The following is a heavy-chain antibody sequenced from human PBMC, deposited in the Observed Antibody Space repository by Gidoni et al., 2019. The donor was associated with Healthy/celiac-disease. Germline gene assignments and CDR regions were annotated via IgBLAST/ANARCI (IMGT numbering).Heavy chain of an antibody. CDR1: GFTFSSYG. V-gene: IGHV3-30*18. D-gene: IGHD3-22*01. CDR2: ISYDGSNK. CDR3: AKEVYYYDSSGYSDY. J-gene: IGHJ4*02. Sequence: QVQLVESGGGVVQPGRSLRLSCAASGFTFSSYGMHWVRQAPGKGLEWVAGISYDGSNKYYADSVKGRFTISRDNSKNTLYLQMNSLRAEDTAVYYCAKEVYYYDSSGYSDYWGQGTLVTVSS.